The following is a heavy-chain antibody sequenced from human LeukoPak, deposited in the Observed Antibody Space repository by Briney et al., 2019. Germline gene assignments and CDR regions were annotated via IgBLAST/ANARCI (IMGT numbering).Heavy chain of an antibody. CDR3: AKDQAWLRYFDY. CDR1: GFTFSSYG. V-gene: IGHV3-30*18. J-gene: IGHJ4*02. Sequence: PGGSLRLSCAASGFTFSSYGMHWVRQAPGKGLEWVAVISYDGSNKYYADSVKGRFTIPRDNSKNTLYLQMNSLRAEDTAVYYCAKDQAWLRYFDYWGQGTLVTVSS. CDR2: ISYDGSNK. D-gene: IGHD5-12*01.